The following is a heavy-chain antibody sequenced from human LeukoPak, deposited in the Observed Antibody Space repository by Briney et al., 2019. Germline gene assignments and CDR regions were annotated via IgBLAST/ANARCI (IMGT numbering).Heavy chain of an antibody. Sequence: GRSLRLSCAASGFTFSSYAMHWVRQAPGKGLEWVAVISYDGSNKYYADSMKGRFTISRDNSKNTLYLQMNSLRAEDTAVYYCARDRGGWFDPWGQGTLVTVSS. V-gene: IGHV3-30-3*01. J-gene: IGHJ5*02. CDR1: GFTFSSYA. CDR3: ARDRGGWFDP. CDR2: ISYDGSNK.